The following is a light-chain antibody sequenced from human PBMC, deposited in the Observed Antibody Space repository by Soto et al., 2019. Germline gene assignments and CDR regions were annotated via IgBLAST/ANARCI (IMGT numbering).Light chain of an antibody. CDR3: HQYGGSPQRT. V-gene: IGKV3-20*01. J-gene: IGKJ1*01. CDR2: GAL. CDR1: QSVTNTF. Sequence: EIVLTQSPDSLSLSPGERATLSCRASQSVTNTFLAWYQQKPGQTPSLLIYGALTRAIAIPDRFKGSGSETDFTLTISRLAREDFAVYYCHQYGGSPQRTFGQGTKVEIK.